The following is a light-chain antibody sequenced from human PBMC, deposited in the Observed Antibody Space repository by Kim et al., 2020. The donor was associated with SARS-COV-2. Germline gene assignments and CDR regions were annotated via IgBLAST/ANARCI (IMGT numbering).Light chain of an antibody. V-gene: IGKV3-15*01. CDR1: QSVSSD. Sequence: SVSPGERATRSCRASQSVSSDFAWYQRKPGQAPRLLIYGASTRATGIPARFSGSGSGTEFTLTIGRLQSEDFAVYYCQQYNNWPYTFGQGTKLEI. J-gene: IGKJ2*01. CDR2: GAS. CDR3: QQYNNWPYT.